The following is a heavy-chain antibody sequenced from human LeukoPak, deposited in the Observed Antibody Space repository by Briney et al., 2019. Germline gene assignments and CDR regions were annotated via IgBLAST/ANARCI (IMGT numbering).Heavy chain of an antibody. J-gene: IGHJ1*01. CDR3: AREGNSDCSSTSCYTNFQH. CDR1: GGTFSSYT. D-gene: IGHD2-2*02. V-gene: IGHV1-69*04. Sequence: ASVKVSCKASGGTFSSYTISWVRQAPGQGLEWMGRIIPILGIANYAQKFQGRVTITAGKSTGTAYMELSSLRSEDAAVYYCAREGNSDCSSTSCYTNFQHWGQGTLVTVSS. CDR2: IIPILGIA.